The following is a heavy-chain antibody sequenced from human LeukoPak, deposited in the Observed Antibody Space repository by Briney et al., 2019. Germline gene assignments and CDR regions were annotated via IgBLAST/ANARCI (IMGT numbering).Heavy chain of an antibody. V-gene: IGHV3-30*04. Sequence: PGKSLTLSCVVSGFNFDNFAMHWVRQPLGRGREWVAVISHDGRTKYYADSMKGRITISRDNSKNTLFLQMNNLRSEDTAVYFSARPSPTGAGYTPPDHWGQGTLVTVSS. CDR1: GFNFDNFA. CDR2: ISHDGRTK. CDR3: ARPSPTGAGYTPPDH. D-gene: IGHD5-24*01. J-gene: IGHJ4*02.